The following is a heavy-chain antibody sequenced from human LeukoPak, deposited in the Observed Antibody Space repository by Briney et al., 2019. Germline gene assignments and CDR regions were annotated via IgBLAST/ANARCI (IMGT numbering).Heavy chain of an antibody. CDR3: ARDKGPYWYFDL. J-gene: IGHJ2*01. Sequence: SETLSLTCTVSDGSITSYYWNWIRQPPGKGLEWIGNIYNSGSTDYNPFLKSRVTISLNTFKNQISLKLSSVTAADTAVYYCARDKGPYWYFDLWGRGTLVTVSS. V-gene: IGHV4-59*01. CDR1: DGSITSYY. CDR2: IYNSGST.